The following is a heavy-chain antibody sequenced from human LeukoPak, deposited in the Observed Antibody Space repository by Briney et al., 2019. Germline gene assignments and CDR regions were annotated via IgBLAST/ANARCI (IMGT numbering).Heavy chain of an antibody. V-gene: IGHV4-39*07. CDR1: GGSISSGSNY. CDR2: IYSSGST. Sequence: SETLSLTCNVSGGSISSGSNYWGWIRQPPGKTLEWIGSIYSSGSTYYSPSLKSRVIILIDTSKNHFSLTLSSVTAADTAVYYCARSDGYGLVGIWGQGTMVTVSS. J-gene: IGHJ3*02. D-gene: IGHD3-10*01. CDR3: ARSDGYGLVGI.